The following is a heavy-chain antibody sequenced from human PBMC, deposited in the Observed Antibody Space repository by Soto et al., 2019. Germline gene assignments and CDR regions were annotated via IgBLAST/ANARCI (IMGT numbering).Heavy chain of an antibody. V-gene: IGHV3-23*01. CDR3: ARHIGIFTGTTEY. J-gene: IGHJ4*02. CDR1: GFTFSTYG. D-gene: IGHD3-3*01. Sequence: GGSLRLSCAASGFTFSTYGMSWVRQAPGKGLEWVSVISHDGETTYYADSVKGRFTVSRDNSKSTLYLQMNSLRADDTAVYYCARHIGIFTGTTEYWGQGTLVTVSS. CDR2: ISHDGETT.